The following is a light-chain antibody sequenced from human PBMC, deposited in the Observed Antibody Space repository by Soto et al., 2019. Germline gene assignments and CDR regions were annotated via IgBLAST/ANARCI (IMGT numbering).Light chain of an antibody. V-gene: IGLV2-14*01. CDR2: DVS. CDR3: SSYTTSLTYV. Sequence: QSVLTQPASVSRAPGQSITISCTGASNDVDAYNYVSWYQQHPGKVPKLMIYDVSSRPSGVSDRFSGSKSGNTASLTISGLQAEDEADYYCSSYTTSLTYVFGTRTQLTVL. J-gene: IGLJ1*01. CDR1: SNDVDAYNY.